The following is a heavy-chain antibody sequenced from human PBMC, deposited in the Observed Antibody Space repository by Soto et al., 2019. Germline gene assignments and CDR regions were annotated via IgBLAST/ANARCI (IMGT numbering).Heavy chain of an antibody. Sequence: SVKVSCKASGGTFSSYAITWVRQAPGQGLEWMGGIIPIFGTANYAQKFQGRVTITADESTSTAYMELSSLRSEDTAVYYCAADYYDTSGYYFAYWGQGTLVTVSS. CDR1: GGTFSSYA. CDR3: AADYYDTSGYYFAY. J-gene: IGHJ4*02. V-gene: IGHV1-69*13. D-gene: IGHD3-22*01. CDR2: IIPIFGTA.